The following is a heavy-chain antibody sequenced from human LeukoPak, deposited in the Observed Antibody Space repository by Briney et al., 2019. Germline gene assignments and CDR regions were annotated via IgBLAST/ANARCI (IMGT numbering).Heavy chain of an antibody. D-gene: IGHD3-3*01. V-gene: IGHV3-11*04. Sequence: SGGSLRLSCADSGFTFSDYYMSWIRQAPRKGLEWVLYISSSGSTIYYADSVKGRFTISRDNAKNSLYLQMNSLRAEDTAVYYCASNPRYYDFWSGWSAFNIWGQGTMVTVSS. CDR1: GFTFSDYY. J-gene: IGHJ3*02. CDR3: ASNPRYYDFWSGWSAFNI. CDR2: ISSSGSTI.